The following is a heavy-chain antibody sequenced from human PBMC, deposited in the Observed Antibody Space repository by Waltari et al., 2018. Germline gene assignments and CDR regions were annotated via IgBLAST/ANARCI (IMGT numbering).Heavy chain of an antibody. J-gene: IGHJ4*02. Sequence: QVQLQGWGAGLLKPSETLSLTCAVSGGSFSGFYWSWIRQSPGKGLEWIGDVNHGGDTNYNPSLETRVTISEDTSKKQFSLKMRSVTAADTAVYYCARAPGYKGYFDYWGQGILVTASS. CDR1: GGSFSGFY. CDR2: VNHGGDT. CDR3: ARAPGYKGYFDY. V-gene: IGHV4-34*01. D-gene: IGHD5-12*01.